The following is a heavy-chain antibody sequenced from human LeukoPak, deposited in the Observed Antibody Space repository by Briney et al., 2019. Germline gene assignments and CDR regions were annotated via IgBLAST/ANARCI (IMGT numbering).Heavy chain of an antibody. CDR1: GFTINSYA. CDR2: ISDSGSST. Sequence: WGYLSLSCAASGFTINSYAMSWVRQGPGKGLELVFAISDSGSSTSYADSVKGRFTISRDNSKNTLYLQMNSLRAEDTAVYYCAKDAFNCSSTSCYFRRPFNWFDPWGQGTLVTVSS. D-gene: IGHD2-2*01. V-gene: IGHV3-23*01. J-gene: IGHJ5*02. CDR3: AKDAFNCSSTSCYFRRPFNWFDP.